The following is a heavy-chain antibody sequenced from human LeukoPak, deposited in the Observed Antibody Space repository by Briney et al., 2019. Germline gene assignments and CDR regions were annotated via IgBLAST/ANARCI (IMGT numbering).Heavy chain of an antibody. D-gene: IGHD2-15*01. CDR1: GFTFSDYY. V-gene: IGHV3-11*01. CDR2: ISSSGSTI. CDR3: ARVRLDYLYCSSGRCLDAFDI. J-gene: IGHJ3*02. Sequence: GGSLRLSCAASGFTFSDYYMSWIRHAPGKGLEWVSYISSSGSTIYYADSVKGRFIISRDNAKNSLYLQMNSLRAEDTAVYYCARVRLDYLYCSSGRCLDAFDIWGQGTMVTVSS.